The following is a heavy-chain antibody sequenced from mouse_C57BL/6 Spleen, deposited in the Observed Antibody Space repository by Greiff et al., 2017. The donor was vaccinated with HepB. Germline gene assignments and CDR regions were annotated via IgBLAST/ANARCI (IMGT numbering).Heavy chain of an antibody. V-gene: IGHV1-15*01. CDR3: TRGGDYDWFAY. Sequence: QVQLKQSGAELVRPGASVTLSCKASGYTFTDYDMHWVKQTPVHGLEWIGAIDPETGGTAYNQKFKGKAILTADKSSSTAYMELRSLTSEDSAVYYCTRGGDYDWFAYWGQGTLVTVSA. CDR2: IDPETGGT. D-gene: IGHD2-4*01. CDR1: GYTFTDYD. J-gene: IGHJ3*01.